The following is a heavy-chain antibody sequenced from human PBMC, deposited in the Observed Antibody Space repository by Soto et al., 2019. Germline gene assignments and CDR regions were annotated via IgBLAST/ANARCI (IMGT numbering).Heavy chain of an antibody. CDR3: ARAPHCNSTRCYSYFDL. D-gene: IGHD2-2*01. CDR1: GFTSSNYW. J-gene: IGHJ2*01. V-gene: IGHV3-74*01. CDR2: VNSDGSST. Sequence: EVQLVESGGGLVQPGGSLRLSCTASGFTSSNYWIHWVRQAPGKGLVWVSRVNSDGSSTLYADSVKGRFTVSRDNGQNTLYLQMNSLRAEDTAVYYCARAPHCNSTRCYSYFDLWGRGTLVTVSS.